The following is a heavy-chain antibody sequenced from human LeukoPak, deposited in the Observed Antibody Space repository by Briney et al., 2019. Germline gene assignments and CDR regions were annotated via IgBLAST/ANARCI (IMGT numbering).Heavy chain of an antibody. D-gene: IGHD2-8*02. J-gene: IGHJ5*02. V-gene: IGHV3-9*01. Sequence: PGGSLRLSCAASGFSFDDYATHWVRQAPGKGLEWVSGISWNSGSIGYADSVKGRFTISRDNAKNSLYLQMNSLRAEDTALYYCAKGASRDGGVSGAWGQGTLVTVSS. CDR1: GFSFDDYA. CDR2: ISWNSGSI. CDR3: AKGASRDGGVSGA.